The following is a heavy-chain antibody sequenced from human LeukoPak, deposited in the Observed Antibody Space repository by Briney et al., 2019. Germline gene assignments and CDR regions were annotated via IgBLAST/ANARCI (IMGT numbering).Heavy chain of an antibody. CDR3: SKKAVDGYYFDY. J-gene: IGHJ4*02. CDR2: IIPIFGTA. CDR1: GGTFSSYA. D-gene: IGHD5-24*01. Sequence: PSVTVTCKASGGTFSSYAISWVRQAPGQGLDWMGGIIPIFGTANYAQTFQDSVTITSDESTSTACIELSSRRSEHTAVYYCSKKAVDGYYFDYWGQGTLVTVSS. V-gene: IGHV1-69*13.